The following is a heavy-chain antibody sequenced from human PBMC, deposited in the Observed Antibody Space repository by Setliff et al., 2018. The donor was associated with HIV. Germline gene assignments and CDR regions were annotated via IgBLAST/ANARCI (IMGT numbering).Heavy chain of an antibody. Sequence: ETLSLTCAVYGGPSSGYWSWVRQSPGKGLEWIGEISHSGSTNYNLSLKSRAAISADTSKKQFSLKLTSVTAADTGIYYCVASSSWSCRLNYWGQGTQVTAPQ. CDR2: ISHSGST. CDR3: VASSSWSCRLNY. V-gene: IGHV4-34*01. J-gene: IGHJ4*02. CDR1: GGPSSGY. D-gene: IGHD6-13*01.